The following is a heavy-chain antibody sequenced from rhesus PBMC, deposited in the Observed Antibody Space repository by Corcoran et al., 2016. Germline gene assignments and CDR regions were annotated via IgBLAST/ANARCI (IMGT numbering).Heavy chain of an antibody. CDR3: AREWGFDY. CDR2: INGNSGST. Sequence: QVQLQESGPGLVKPSETLSLTCAVSGGSFSSYWWSWIRQPPGKGLEWIGEINGNSGSTNYNPSLKSRVTISKDASKNQFSLKLSSVTAADTAVYYCAREWGFDYWGQGVLVTVSS. D-gene: IGHD7-45*01. V-gene: IGHV4-80*01. CDR1: GGSFSSYW. J-gene: IGHJ4*01.